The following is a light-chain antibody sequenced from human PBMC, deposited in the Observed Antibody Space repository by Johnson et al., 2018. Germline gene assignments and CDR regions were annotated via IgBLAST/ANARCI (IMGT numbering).Light chain of an antibody. CDR1: SSNIGNNY. CDR2: ENN. V-gene: IGLV1-51*02. Sequence: QSVLTQPPSVSAAPGQKVTISCSGSSSNIGNNYVSWYQQLPGTAPKLLIYENNKRPSGIPDRFSGSKSGTSATLGITGLQTGDEADYYCGTWDSSLSAGNDLGTGTKVTVL. CDR3: GTWDSSLSAGND. J-gene: IGLJ1*01.